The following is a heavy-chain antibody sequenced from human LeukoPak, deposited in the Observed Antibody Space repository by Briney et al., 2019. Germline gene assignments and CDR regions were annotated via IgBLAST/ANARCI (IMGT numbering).Heavy chain of an antibody. Sequence: PSETLSLTCTVSGGSISSSSYYWGWIRQPPGKGLEWIGSIYYSGSTNYNPSLKSRVTISVDTSKNQFSLKLSSVTAADTAVYYCARLLPAMKLRVDYWGQGTLVTVSS. CDR1: GGSISSSSYY. CDR3: ARLLPAMKLRVDY. D-gene: IGHD2-2*01. V-gene: IGHV4-39*07. J-gene: IGHJ4*02. CDR2: IYYSGST.